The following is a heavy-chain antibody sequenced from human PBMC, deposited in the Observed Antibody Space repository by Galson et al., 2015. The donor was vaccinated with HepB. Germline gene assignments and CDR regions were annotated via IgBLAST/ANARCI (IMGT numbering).Heavy chain of an antibody. J-gene: IGHJ6*02. V-gene: IGHV1-46*01. CDR3: ARDGIVVVVAATPGFGRDYYYGMDV. CDR1: GYTFTSYY. D-gene: IGHD2-15*01. CDR2: INPSGGST. Sequence: SVKVSCKASGYTFTSYYMHWVRQAPGQGLEWMGIINPSGGSTSYAQKFQGRVTMTRDTSTSTVYMELSSLRSEDTAVYYCARDGIVVVVAATPGFGRDYYYGMDVWGQGTTVTVSS.